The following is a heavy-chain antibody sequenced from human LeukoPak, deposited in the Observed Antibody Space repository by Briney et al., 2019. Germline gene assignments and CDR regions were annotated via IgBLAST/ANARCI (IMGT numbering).Heavy chain of an antibody. CDR1: GGSISNYY. V-gene: IGHV4-59*08. J-gene: IGHJ5*02. D-gene: IGHD2-2*02. CDR2: IYYSGST. CDR3: ARQFCSSTSCYIDPPAWFDP. Sequence: SETLSLTCTVSGGSISNYYWSWIRQPPGKGLEWIGYIYYSGSTNYNPSLKSRVTISVDTSKNQFSLKLSSVTAADTAVYYCARQFCSSTSCYIDPPAWFDPWGQGTLVTVSS.